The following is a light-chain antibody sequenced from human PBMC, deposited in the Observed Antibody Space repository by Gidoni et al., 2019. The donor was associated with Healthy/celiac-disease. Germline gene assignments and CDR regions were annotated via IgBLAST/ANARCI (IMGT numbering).Light chain of an antibody. CDR2: WAS. V-gene: IGKV4-1*01. J-gene: IGKJ3*01. CDR3: QQYYSIPPT. CDR1: QSVLYSSNNKNY. Sequence: DIVMTQSPDSLAVSLGARATINCKSSQSVLYSSNNKNYLAWYQQKPGQPPKLLIYWASTRESGVPDRFSGSGSGTDFTLTISSLQAEDVAVYYCQQYYSIPPTFGPGTKVDIK.